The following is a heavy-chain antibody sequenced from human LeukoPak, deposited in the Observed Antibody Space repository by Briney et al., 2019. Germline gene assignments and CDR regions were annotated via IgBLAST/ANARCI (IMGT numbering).Heavy chain of an antibody. J-gene: IGHJ4*02. CDR1: GFTFSNYD. V-gene: IGHV3-23*01. CDR2: ISGSGDST. Sequence: GGTLRLSRAASGFTFSNYDMSWVRQAPGKGLEWVSAISGSGDSTYYADSVKGRFTISRDNSKNTLYLQMNSLRADDTAVYYCAKAGDYLTRFDYWGQGTLVTVSS. D-gene: IGHD4-17*01. CDR3: AKAGDYLTRFDY.